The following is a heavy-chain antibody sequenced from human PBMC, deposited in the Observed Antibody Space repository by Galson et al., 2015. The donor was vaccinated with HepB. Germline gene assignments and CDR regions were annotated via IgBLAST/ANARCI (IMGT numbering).Heavy chain of an antibody. J-gene: IGHJ4*02. CDR3: ARGGSQNDSFYYFDY. D-gene: IGHD1-1*01. CDR2: IKPRGFSP. V-gene: IGHV1-46*04. CDR1: GYTFTNYY. Sequence: SVKVSCKASGYTFTNYYLHWVRQAPGQGLEWMGIIKPRGFSPTYAQNLQGGVTITRDTSTSTVYMELRSRRSAVTAVYYCARGGSQNDSFYYFDYGGQGTLVTVAS.